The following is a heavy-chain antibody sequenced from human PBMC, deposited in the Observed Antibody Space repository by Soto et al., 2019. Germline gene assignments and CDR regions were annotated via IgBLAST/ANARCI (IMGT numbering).Heavy chain of an antibody. CDR1: GGSLSTYY. Sequence: QVQLQESGPGLVKPSETLSLTCTVSGGSLSTYYWSWIRQPPGKGLEWIGYIYYTGSTHYHPSLKSRVSISLDTSKNHFSLQLTSVTAADTAVYYCARDKGGWPDYWGQGTLVTVSS. J-gene: IGHJ4*02. CDR3: ARDKGGWPDY. CDR2: IYYTGST. V-gene: IGHV4-59*01. D-gene: IGHD1-26*01.